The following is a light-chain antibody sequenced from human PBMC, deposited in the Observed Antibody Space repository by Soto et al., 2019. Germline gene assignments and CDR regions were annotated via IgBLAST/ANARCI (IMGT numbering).Light chain of an antibody. Sequence: IVRTQSPAPLSVSPGERSTLSCRASQSVSIKLAWYQQKPGQGPRLLIFGASTRAIGIPARFSGSGSGTDCTLTISSLQSEDFAVYYCQQRITFGQGTRLEIK. CDR2: GAS. J-gene: IGKJ5*01. CDR3: QQRIT. CDR1: QSVSIK. V-gene: IGKV3-15*01.